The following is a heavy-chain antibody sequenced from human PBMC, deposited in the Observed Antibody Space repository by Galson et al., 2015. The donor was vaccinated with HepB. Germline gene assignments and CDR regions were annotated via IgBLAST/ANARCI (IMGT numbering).Heavy chain of an antibody. V-gene: IGHV3-11*06. D-gene: IGHD6-6*01. Sequence: SLRLSCAASGFTFGDYYMSWIRQAPGKGLEWVSYISSSSTYTNYADSVKGRLTISRDNAKNSLYLQMNSLRAEDTAVYYCARAAARPWYGMDVWGQGTTVTVSS. CDR2: ISSSSTYT. CDR3: ARAAARPWYGMDV. CDR1: GFTFGDYY. J-gene: IGHJ6*02.